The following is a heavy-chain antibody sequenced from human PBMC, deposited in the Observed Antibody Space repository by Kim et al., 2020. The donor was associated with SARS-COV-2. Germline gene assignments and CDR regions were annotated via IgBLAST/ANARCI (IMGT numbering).Heavy chain of an antibody. J-gene: IGHJ4*02. D-gene: IGHD3-22*01. Sequence: GGSLRLSCAASGFTFSSYGMHWVRQAPGKGLEWVAVIWYDGSNKYYADSVKGRFTISRDNSKNTLYLQMNSLRAEDTAVYYCARAPHRVTGSFGRDSSGYYYTFDYWGQGTLVTVSS. V-gene: IGHV3-33*01. CDR2: IWYDGSNK. CDR3: ARAPHRVTGSFGRDSSGYYYTFDY. CDR1: GFTFSSYG.